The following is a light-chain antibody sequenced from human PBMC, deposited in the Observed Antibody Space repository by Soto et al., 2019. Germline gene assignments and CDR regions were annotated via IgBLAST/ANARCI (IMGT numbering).Light chain of an antibody. J-gene: IGKJ4*01. Sequence: EIVLTQSPGTLSLSPGERATLSCRASQSVSSSYLAWYQQKPGQAPRLLIYGASSRATGIPDRFSGSGSGTDFTLTISRLEPEDIAVYYCQQYGSSRLTFGGGTQVEIK. V-gene: IGKV3-20*01. CDR3: QQYGSSRLT. CDR1: QSVSSSY. CDR2: GAS.